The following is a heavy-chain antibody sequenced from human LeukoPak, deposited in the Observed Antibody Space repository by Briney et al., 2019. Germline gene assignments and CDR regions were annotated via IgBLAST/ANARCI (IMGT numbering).Heavy chain of an antibody. Sequence: GGSLRLSCAASGFTFSSYSMNWVRQAPGKGLEWVSYISSSSSTIYYADSVKGRFTISRDNAKNSLYLQMNSLRAEDTAVYYCASVTYYDFWSGYPPVDYWGQGTLVTVSS. V-gene: IGHV3-48*01. CDR1: GFTFSSYS. D-gene: IGHD3-3*01. CDR2: ISSSSSTI. CDR3: ASVTYYDFWSGYPPVDY. J-gene: IGHJ4*02.